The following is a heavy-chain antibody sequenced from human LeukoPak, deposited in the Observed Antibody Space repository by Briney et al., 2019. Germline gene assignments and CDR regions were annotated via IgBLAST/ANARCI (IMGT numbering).Heavy chain of an antibody. V-gene: IGHV3-21*01. J-gene: IGHJ5*02. CDR2: ISSSSSYI. CDR1: GLTSSNYG. D-gene: IGHD5-18*01. CDR3: ARDWGTAMGSNWFDP. Sequence: GGSLRLPCAASGLTSSNYGMNWVRQAPGKGLEWVSSISSSSSYIYYADSVKGRFTISRDNAKNSLYLQMNSLRAEDTAVYYCARDWGTAMGSNWFDPWGQGTLVTVSS.